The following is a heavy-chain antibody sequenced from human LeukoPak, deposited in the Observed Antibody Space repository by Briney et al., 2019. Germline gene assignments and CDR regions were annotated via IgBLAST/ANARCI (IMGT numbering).Heavy chain of an antibody. Sequence: GGSLRLSCAASGFTFSTYAMHWVRQAPGKGLEWAALISYDGSNKYYADSVKGRFTISRDNSKNTLYLQMNSLRAEDTAVYYCARYVAGKSYYYYYMDVWGKGTTVTVSS. CDR1: GFTFSTYA. D-gene: IGHD6-19*01. J-gene: IGHJ6*03. CDR2: ISYDGSNK. CDR3: ARYVAGKSYYYYYMDV. V-gene: IGHV3-30*04.